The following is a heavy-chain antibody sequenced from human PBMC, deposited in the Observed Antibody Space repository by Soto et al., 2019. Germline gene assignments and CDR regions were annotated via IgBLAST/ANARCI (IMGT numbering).Heavy chain of an antibody. Sequence: GGSLRLSCAASGFTFSSYGMHWVRQAPGKGLEWVAVISNDGTTQYYADSVKGRFTISRDSSKKTLYLQMHSLGVEDTAIYYCAKAIHSPGSIDYFDNWGQGTLVTVSS. CDR2: ISNDGTTQ. J-gene: IGHJ4*02. V-gene: IGHV3-30*18. D-gene: IGHD2-21*01. CDR3: AKAIHSPGSIDYFDN. CDR1: GFTFSSYG.